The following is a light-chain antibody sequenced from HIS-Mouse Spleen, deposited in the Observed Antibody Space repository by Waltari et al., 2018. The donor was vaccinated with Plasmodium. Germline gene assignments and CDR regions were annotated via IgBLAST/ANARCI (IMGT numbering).Light chain of an antibody. CDR3: YSTDSSGNHRV. CDR2: EDS. CDR1: ALPKKY. V-gene: IGLV3-10*01. J-gene: IGLJ3*02. Sequence: SYELTQPRSVSVSPGQTARITCSGEALPKKYAYWYQQNSGKAPVLVIYEDSKRPSGIPERFSGSSSGTMATLTISGAQVEDEADYYCYSTDSSGNHRVFGGGTKLTVL.